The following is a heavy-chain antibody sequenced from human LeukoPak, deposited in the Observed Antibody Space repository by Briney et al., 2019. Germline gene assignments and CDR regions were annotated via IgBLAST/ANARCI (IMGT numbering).Heavy chain of an antibody. CDR1: GGTFSSYA. CDR3: ARDHPTQLDYYYYYMDV. V-gene: IGHV1-69*05. Sequence: ASVKVSCKASGGTFSSYAISWVRQAPRQGLEWMGGIIPIFGTANYAQKFQGRVTITTDESTSTAYMELRSLRSDDTAVYYCARDHPTQLDYYYYYMDVWGKGTTVTVSS. D-gene: IGHD5-24*01. J-gene: IGHJ6*03. CDR2: IIPIFGTA.